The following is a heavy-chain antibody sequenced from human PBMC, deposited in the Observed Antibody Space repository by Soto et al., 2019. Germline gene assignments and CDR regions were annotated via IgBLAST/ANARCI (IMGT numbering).Heavy chain of an antibody. V-gene: IGHV4-59*08. CDR3: ARHQTVSVWRGYDAFAI. Sequence: QVQLQESGPGLVKPSETLSLTCTVSGGSISSYYWSWIRQPPGKGLEWIGYIYYSGSTNYYPSLKSRVTISVDTSKNQFSLKLSSVTAADTAVYYCARHQTVSVWRGYDAFAIWGQGTMVTVSS. J-gene: IGHJ3*02. CDR1: GGSISSYY. D-gene: IGHD3-3*01. CDR2: IYYSGST.